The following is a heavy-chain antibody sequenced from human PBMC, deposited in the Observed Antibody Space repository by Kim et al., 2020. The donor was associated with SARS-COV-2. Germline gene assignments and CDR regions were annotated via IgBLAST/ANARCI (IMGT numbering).Heavy chain of an antibody. Sequence: SETLSLTCAVYGGSFSGYYWSWIRQPPGKGLEWIGEINHSGSTNYNPSLKSRVTISVDTSKNQFSLKLSSVTAADTAVYYCARGFAGTYYYGSGSYFGFDPWGQGTLVTVSS. CDR2: INHSGST. D-gene: IGHD3-10*01. CDR3: ARGFAGTYYYGSGSYFGFDP. CDR1: GGSFSGYY. J-gene: IGHJ5*02. V-gene: IGHV4-34*01.